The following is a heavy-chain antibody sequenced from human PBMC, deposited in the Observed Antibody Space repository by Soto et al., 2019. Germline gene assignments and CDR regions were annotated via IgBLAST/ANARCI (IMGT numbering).Heavy chain of an antibody. CDR1: GGSLGGGGYY. CDR3: AREDY. J-gene: IGHJ4*02. CDR2: IYYSGST. V-gene: IGHV4-31*02. Sequence: SETLSLTWTVAGGSLGGGGYYWSWIRQHPGKGLEWIGYIYYSGSTYYNPSLKSRVTISVDTSKNQFSLKLSSVTAADTAVYYCAREDYWGQGTLVTVSS.